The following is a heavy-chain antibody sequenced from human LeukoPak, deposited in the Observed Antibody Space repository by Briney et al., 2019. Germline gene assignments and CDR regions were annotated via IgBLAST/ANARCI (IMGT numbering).Heavy chain of an antibody. CDR1: GFTFSSYS. J-gene: IGHJ4*02. V-gene: IGHV3-48*01. Sequence: GGSLRLSCAASGFTFSSYSMNWVSQAPGKGLEWVSYISSSSSTIYYADSVKGRFTISRDNAKNSLYLQMNSLRAEDTAVYYCARDRQVAMGFFDYWGQGTLVTVSS. CDR2: ISSSSSTI. D-gene: IGHD5-18*01. CDR3: ARDRQVAMGFFDY.